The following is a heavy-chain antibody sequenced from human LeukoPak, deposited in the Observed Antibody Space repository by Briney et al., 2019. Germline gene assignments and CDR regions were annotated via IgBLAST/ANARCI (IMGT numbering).Heavy chain of an antibody. D-gene: IGHD2-21*02. CDR1: GFTVSSNY. J-gene: IGHJ4*02. Sequence: GGSLRLSCAASGFTVSSNYMSWVRQAPRKGLEWVSVIYSGGSTYYADSVKGRFTISRDNSKNTLYLQMNSLRAEDTAVYYCARMLAYCGGDYFRPTYYFDYWGQGTLVTVSS. CDR3: ARMLAYCGGDYFRPTYYFDY. CDR2: IYSGGST. V-gene: IGHV3-53*01.